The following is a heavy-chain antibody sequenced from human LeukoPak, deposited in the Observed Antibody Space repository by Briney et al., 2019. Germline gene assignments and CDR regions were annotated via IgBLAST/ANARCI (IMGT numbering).Heavy chain of an antibody. CDR3: ASQVVGIAVAVSWFDP. Sequence: ASVKVSCKASGYTFTCYYMHWVRQAPGQGLEWMGWINPNSGGTNYAQKFQGRVTMTRDTSISTAYMELSRLRSDDTAVYYCASQVVGIAVAVSWFDPWGQGTLVTVSS. CDR2: INPNSGGT. J-gene: IGHJ5*02. V-gene: IGHV1-2*02. CDR1: GYTFTCYY. D-gene: IGHD6-19*01.